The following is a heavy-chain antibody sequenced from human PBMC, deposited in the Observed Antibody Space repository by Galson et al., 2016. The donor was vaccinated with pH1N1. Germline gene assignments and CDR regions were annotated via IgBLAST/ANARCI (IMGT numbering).Heavy chain of an antibody. D-gene: IGHD1-1*01. V-gene: IGHV1-69*15. CDR3: ARPGRTETTKEGFAWGYGMDV. CDR2: IIPIYGTA. Sequence: SCKASGGSFAKYAVNWVRQAPGQGLEWMGRIIPIYGTANYAQKFQGRVTFTADEYTTTVYMELNSLISEDTAIYYCARPGRTETTKEGFAWGYGMDVWGQGTTVTVSS. CDR1: GGSFAKYA. J-gene: IGHJ6*02.